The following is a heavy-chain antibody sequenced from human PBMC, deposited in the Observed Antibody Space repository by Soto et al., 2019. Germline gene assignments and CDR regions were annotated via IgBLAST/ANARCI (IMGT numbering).Heavy chain of an antibody. CDR3: ARGNPDYGGNSILDY. D-gene: IGHD4-17*01. CDR1: GGSIKTFS. V-gene: IGHV4-59*06. J-gene: IGHJ4*02. Sequence: SETLSLTCTVSGGSIKTFSWSWFRQPPGRGLEWIGYIYYSGSTYYNPSLKSRVTISVDTSKNQFSLKLSSVTAADTAVYYCARGNPDYGGNSILDYWGQGTLVTVSS. CDR2: IYYSGST.